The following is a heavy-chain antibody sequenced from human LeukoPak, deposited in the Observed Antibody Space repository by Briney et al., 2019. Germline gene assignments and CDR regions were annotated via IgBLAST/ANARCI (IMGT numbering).Heavy chain of an antibody. D-gene: IGHD3-9*01. V-gene: IGHV4-59*06. CDR1: GGSISSYY. CDR2: IYYSGST. Sequence: SETLSLTCTVSGGSISSYYWSWIRQHPGKGLEWIGYIYYSGSTYYNPSLKSRVTISVDTSKNQFSLKLSSVTAADTAVYYCARDSGYDILTGYQNYYYYGMDVWGQGTTVTVSS. CDR3: ARDSGYDILTGYQNYYYYGMDV. J-gene: IGHJ6*02.